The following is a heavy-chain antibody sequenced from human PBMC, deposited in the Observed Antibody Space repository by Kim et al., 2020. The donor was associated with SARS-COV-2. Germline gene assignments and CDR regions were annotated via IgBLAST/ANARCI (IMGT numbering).Heavy chain of an antibody. Sequence: ADSVKGRFTISRDNSKNTLYLQMNSLRAEDTAVYYGARWGSRPEGVFDYWGQGTLVTVSS. J-gene: IGHJ4*02. CDR3: ARWGSRPEGVFDY. V-gene: IGHV3-30*01. D-gene: IGHD7-27*01.